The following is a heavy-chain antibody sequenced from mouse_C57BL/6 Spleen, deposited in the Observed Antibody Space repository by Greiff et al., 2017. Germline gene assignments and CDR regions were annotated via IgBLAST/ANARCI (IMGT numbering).Heavy chain of an antibody. CDR2: IRSKSNNYAT. D-gene: IGHD2-13*01. V-gene: IGHV10-1*01. CDR3: VRQGLYAMDY. CDR1: GFSFNTYA. Sequence: EVKLVESGGGLVQPKGSLKLSCAASGFSFNTYAMNWVRQAPGQGLEWVARIRSKSNNYATYYADSVKDRFTISRDDSESMLYLQMNNLKTEDTAMYYCVRQGLYAMDYWGQGTSVTVSS. J-gene: IGHJ4*01.